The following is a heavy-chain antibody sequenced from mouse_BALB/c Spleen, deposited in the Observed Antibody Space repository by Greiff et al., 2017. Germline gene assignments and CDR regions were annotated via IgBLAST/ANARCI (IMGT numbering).Heavy chain of an antibody. J-gene: IGHJ3*01. Sequence: QVQLKQSGAELVRPGTSVKVSCKASGYAFTNYLIEWVKQRPGQGLEWIGVINPGSGGTNYNEKFKGKATLTADKSSSTAYMQLSSLTSDDSAVYFCATLYRYDVAYWGQGTLVTVSA. D-gene: IGHD2-14*01. V-gene: IGHV1-54*03. CDR1: GYAFTNYL. CDR2: INPGSGGT. CDR3: ATLYRYDVAY.